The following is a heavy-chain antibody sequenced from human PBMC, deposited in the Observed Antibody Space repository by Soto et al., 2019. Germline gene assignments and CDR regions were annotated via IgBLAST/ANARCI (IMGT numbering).Heavy chain of an antibody. D-gene: IGHD2-21*02. CDR1: GGSFSSGDYY. J-gene: IGHJ6*02. V-gene: IGHV4-30-4*01. Sequence: QVQLQESGPGVVKPSQTLSLTCTVSGGSFSSGDYYWSWVRQPPGKGLEWIGYIYYTGSTFNNPSLKSRVCISRGASKAQFGLRLSSVTAADTAVYYCARIDLGDEPSYCYYGMDVWGQGTTVTVS. CDR3: ARIDLGDEPSYCYYGMDV. CDR2: IYYTGST.